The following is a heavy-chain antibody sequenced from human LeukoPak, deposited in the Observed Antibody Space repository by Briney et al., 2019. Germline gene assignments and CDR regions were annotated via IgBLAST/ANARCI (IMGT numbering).Heavy chain of an antibody. CDR1: GYTFTSYA. D-gene: IGHD3-22*01. CDR3: AREQKHSYYYDSSGYYLDY. V-gene: IGHV1-3*01. CDR2: INAGNDNT. Sequence: GASVKVSCKASGYTFTSYAMHWVRQAPGQRLEWMGWINAGNDNTKYSQKFQGRVTITRDTSASTAYMELSSLRSEDTAVYYCAREQKHSYYYDSSGYYLDYWGQGTLVTVSS. J-gene: IGHJ4*02.